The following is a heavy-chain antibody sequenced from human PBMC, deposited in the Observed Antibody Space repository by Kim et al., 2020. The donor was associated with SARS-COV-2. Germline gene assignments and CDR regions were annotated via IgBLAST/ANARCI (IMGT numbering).Heavy chain of an antibody. CDR3: ARDSNYYDSSGYIGRPWYFDL. V-gene: IGHV1-69*13. J-gene: IGHJ2*01. Sequence: SVKVSCKASGGTFSNYAISWVRQAPGQGLEWMGGIIPIFGAAHYAQQFQGRVTITADESTAYMELSSLKSEDAAVYYCARDSNYYDSSGYIGRPWYFDLWGRGTLVTVSS. D-gene: IGHD3-22*01. CDR2: IIPIFGAA. CDR1: GGTFSNYA.